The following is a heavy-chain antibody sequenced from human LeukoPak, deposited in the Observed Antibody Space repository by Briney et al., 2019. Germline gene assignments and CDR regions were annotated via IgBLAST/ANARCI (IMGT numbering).Heavy chain of an antibody. CDR1: GYTFTGYY. Sequence: HRASVKVSCKASGYTFTGYYMFWARQAPGQGLEWMGWINPNSGGTNHAQKFQGRVTMTRDTSISTAYMELSRLRSDDTAVYYCARGWSSSDDAFDIWGQGTMVTVSS. V-gene: IGHV1-2*02. J-gene: IGHJ3*02. D-gene: IGHD6-6*01. CDR3: ARGWSSSDDAFDI. CDR2: INPNSGGT.